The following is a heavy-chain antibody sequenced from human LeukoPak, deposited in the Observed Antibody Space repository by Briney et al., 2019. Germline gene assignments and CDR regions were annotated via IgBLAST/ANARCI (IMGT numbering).Heavy chain of an antibody. CDR1: GFTFSDYY. CDR2: ISNSGTTM. J-gene: IGHJ4*02. D-gene: IGHD3-16*01. V-gene: IGHV3-11*01. CDR3: ARRGDYFDY. Sequence: GGSLRLSCAASGFTFSDYYMTWNRQAPGKGLEWVSYISNSGTTMYYADSVTGRFTISRDNAKKSLYLQMNRLRAEDTAVYYCARRGDYFDYWGQGTLVTVSS.